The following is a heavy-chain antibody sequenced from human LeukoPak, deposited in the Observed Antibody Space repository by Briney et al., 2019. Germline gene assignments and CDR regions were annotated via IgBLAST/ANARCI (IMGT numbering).Heavy chain of an antibody. CDR3: ARVRGRSSWPSFDY. V-gene: IGHV4-39*01. D-gene: IGHD6-13*01. Sequence: SETLSLTCTVSGGSISSSSYYWGWIRQPPGKGLEWIGSIYYSGSTYYNPSLKSRVTISVDTSKNQFPLKLSSVTAADTAVYYCARVRGRSSWPSFDYWGQGTLVTVSS. CDR1: GGSISSSSYY. J-gene: IGHJ4*02. CDR2: IYYSGST.